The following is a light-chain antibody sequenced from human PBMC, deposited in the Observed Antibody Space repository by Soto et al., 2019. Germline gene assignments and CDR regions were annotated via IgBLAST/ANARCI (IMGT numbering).Light chain of an antibody. V-gene: IGLV2-14*03. CDR1: RSDVGNYNF. CDR2: DVG. Sequence: QSVLTQPASVSGSPGQSITISCTGTRSDVGNYNFVSWYQHHPGKAPKLIIYDVGSRPSGVSNRFSGSKSGNTASLTISGLQAEDEADYYCSSYTSSSTYVFGPGTKVTV. CDR3: SSYTSSSTYV. J-gene: IGLJ1*01.